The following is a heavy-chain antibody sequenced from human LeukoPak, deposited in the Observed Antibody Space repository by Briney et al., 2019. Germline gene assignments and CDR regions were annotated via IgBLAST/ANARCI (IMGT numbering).Heavy chain of an antibody. D-gene: IGHD3-9*01. CDR2: IWYDGSNK. Sequence: GRSLRLSCAASGFTFSSYDMHWVRQAPGKGLEWVAVIWYDGSNKYYADSVKGRFTISRDNSKNTLYLQMNSLRAEDTAVYYCARDTYVLRYFDWSIYYYYYGMDDWGQGTTVTVSS. CDR3: ARDTYVLRYFDWSIYYYYYGMDD. J-gene: IGHJ6*02. CDR1: GFTFSSYD. V-gene: IGHV3-33*01.